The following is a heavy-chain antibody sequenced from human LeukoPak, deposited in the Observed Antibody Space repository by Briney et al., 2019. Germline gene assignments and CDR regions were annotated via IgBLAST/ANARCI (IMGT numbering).Heavy chain of an antibody. CDR3: ARDGPTITMIVVATF. CDR2: INPDSGGT. V-gene: IGHV1-2*02. J-gene: IGHJ4*02. CDR1: GYTFTGYY. Sequence: ASVKVSCKASGYTFTGYYLHWVRQAPGHGLEWMGWINPDSGGTEYAQKFQGRVTMTRDTSINTAYMELSRLRSDDTAVYYWARDGPTITMIVVATFWGQGTLVTVSS. D-gene: IGHD3-22*01.